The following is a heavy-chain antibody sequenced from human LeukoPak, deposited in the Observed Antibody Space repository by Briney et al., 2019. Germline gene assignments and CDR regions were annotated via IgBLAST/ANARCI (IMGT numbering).Heavy chain of an antibody. J-gene: IGHJ6*02. Sequence: KPSETLSLTCTVSGGSVSSGSCYWSWIRQPPGKGLEWIGYIYYSGSTNYNPSLKSRVTISVDTSKNQFSLKLSSVTAADTAVYYCARVSDYYYYGMDVWGQGTTVTVSS. CDR3: ARVSDYYYYGMDV. CDR1: GGSVSSGSCY. CDR2: IYYSGST. V-gene: IGHV4-61*01.